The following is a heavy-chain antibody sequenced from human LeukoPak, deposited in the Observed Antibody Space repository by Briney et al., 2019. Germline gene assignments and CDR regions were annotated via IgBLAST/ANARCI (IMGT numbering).Heavy chain of an antibody. CDR1: GGTFSSYA. Sequence: SVKVSCKASGGTFSSYAISWVRQAPGQGLEWMGRIIPILGIANYAQKFQGRVTITADKSTSTAYMELSSLRSEDTAVYYCARSGVAAFSFDYWGQGTLVTVSS. CDR3: ARSGVAAFSFDY. V-gene: IGHV1-69*04. CDR2: IIPILGIA. D-gene: IGHD6-6*01. J-gene: IGHJ4*02.